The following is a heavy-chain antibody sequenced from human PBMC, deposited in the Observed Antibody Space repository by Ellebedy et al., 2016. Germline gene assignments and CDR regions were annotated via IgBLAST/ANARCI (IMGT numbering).Heavy chain of an antibody. Sequence: GESLKISCAASGFTFSNAWMNWVRQAPGKGLEWVGRIKSKTDGGAADYAAPVKGRFTISSDDSKNTLYLQMNSLKTEDTAVYFCTTVYRYNYDSVWGQGTLVTVSP. V-gene: IGHV3-15*01. CDR1: GFTFSNAW. CDR2: IKSKTDGGAA. J-gene: IGHJ4*02. D-gene: IGHD5-18*01. CDR3: TTVYRYNYDSV.